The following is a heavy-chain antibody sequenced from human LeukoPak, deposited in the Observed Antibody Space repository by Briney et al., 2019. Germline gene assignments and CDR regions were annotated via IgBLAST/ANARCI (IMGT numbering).Heavy chain of an antibody. Sequence: PGGSLRLSCAASGFTFSSYAMSWVRQAPGKGLEWIGSIYYSGSTYYNPSLKSRVTISVDTSKNQFSLKLSSVTAADTAVYYCARGGTAAAGNFDYWGQGTLVTVSS. CDR2: IYYSGST. CDR3: ARGGTAAAGNFDY. CDR1: GFTFSSYA. V-gene: IGHV4-39*07. J-gene: IGHJ4*02. D-gene: IGHD6-13*01.